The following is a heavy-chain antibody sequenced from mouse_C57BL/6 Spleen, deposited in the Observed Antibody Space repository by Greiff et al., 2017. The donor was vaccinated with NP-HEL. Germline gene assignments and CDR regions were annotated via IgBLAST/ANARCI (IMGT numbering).Heavy chain of an antibody. V-gene: IGHV1-15*01. CDR1: GYTFTDYE. D-gene: IGHD1-1*01. Sequence: QVQLQQSGAELVRPGASVTLSCKASGYTFTDYEMHWVKQTPVHGLEWIGAIYPETGGTAYNQKFKGKAILTADKSSSTAYMELRSLTSEDSAVYYCTRGTTVVAKDAMDYWGQGTSVTVSS. CDR2: IYPETGGT. J-gene: IGHJ4*01. CDR3: TRGTTVVAKDAMDY.